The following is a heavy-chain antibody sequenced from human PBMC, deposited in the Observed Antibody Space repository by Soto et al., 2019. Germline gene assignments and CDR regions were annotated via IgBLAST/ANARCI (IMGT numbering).Heavy chain of an antibody. V-gene: IGHV4-39*01. Sequence: QLRLQESGPGLVKPSETLSLTCTVSGGSISSGGYYWGWIRQPPGKGLEWIGSVYYSGSTYYNPSLKSRVTISVDTSKNQFSLRLSSVTAADTAVYYCARHLGSSWYLPFAFWGQGTLVTVSS. J-gene: IGHJ4*02. CDR3: ARHLGSSWYLPFAF. CDR2: VYYSGST. D-gene: IGHD6-13*01. CDR1: GGSISSGGYY.